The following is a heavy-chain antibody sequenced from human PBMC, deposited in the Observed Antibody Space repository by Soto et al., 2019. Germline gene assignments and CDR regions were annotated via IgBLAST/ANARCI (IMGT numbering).Heavy chain of an antibody. CDR3: ARTAPMDAGDKYYYDF. D-gene: IGHD3-16*01. J-gene: IGHJ4*02. Sequence: QVQLVQSGSEVKKPGSSVKVSCKASGGSFSSNPISWVRQAPGQGLEWMAGIIPIFATVHYAQKFQGRVTITADESTSTAYMELTSLRSEDTAVYYCARTAPMDAGDKYYYDFWGQGALVTVSS. V-gene: IGHV1-69*01. CDR2: IIPIFATV. CDR1: GGSFSSNP.